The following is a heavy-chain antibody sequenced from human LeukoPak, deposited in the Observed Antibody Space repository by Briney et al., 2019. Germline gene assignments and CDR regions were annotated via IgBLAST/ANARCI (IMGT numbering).Heavy chain of an antibody. J-gene: IGHJ3*02. Sequence: ASVKVSCKVSGYTLTELSMHWVRQAPGKGLEWMGGFDPEDGETIYAQKFQGRVTMTEDTSTDTAYMELSSLRSEDTAVCYCATGYRAPDAFDIWGQGTMVTVSS. V-gene: IGHV1-24*01. CDR1: GYTLTELS. CDR3: ATGYRAPDAFDI. D-gene: IGHD5-12*01. CDR2: FDPEDGET.